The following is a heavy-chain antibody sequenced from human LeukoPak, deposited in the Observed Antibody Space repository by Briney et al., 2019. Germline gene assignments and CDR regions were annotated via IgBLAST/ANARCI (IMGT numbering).Heavy chain of an antibody. J-gene: IGHJ6*02. CDR3: ARGNRWLVFYYYGMDV. V-gene: IGHV3-48*01. Sequence: PGWSLRLSCAASGFTFSSYSMNWLRQAPGKGLEWVSYISSRSSTIYYADSVKGRFTISRDNDKNSLYLQMNSLRAEDTAVYYCARGNRWLVFYYYGMDVWGQGTTVTVSS. CDR2: ISSRSSTI. CDR1: GFTFSSYS. D-gene: IGHD6-19*01.